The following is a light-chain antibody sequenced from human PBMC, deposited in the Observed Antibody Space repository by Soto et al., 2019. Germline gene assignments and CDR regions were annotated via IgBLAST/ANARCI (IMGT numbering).Light chain of an antibody. CDR3: QSYDSSLSGYVV. CDR1: SSNIGAGYD. Sequence: QSVLTQPPSVSGAPGQRVTISCTGSSSNIGAGYDVHWYQHLPGTAPKLLIYGNTNRPSGVPDRFSGSKSGTSASLAITGLQAEDEADYYSQSYDSSLSGYVVFGGGTKLTVL. J-gene: IGLJ2*01. V-gene: IGLV1-40*01. CDR2: GNT.